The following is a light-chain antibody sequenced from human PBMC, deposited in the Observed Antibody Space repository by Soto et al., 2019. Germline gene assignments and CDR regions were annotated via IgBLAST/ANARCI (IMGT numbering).Light chain of an antibody. V-gene: IGKV3-11*01. CDR3: QHRSSWPVS. CDR1: QSVYIY. J-gene: IGKJ5*01. Sequence: EIVLTQSPATLSLSPGERATLSCRASQSVYIYLAWYQQKPGQSPRLLIYDASNRATGIPARFSGSGSGTDLTITISSLEPEDFEVYYCQHRSSWPVSFGQGTRLEIK. CDR2: DAS.